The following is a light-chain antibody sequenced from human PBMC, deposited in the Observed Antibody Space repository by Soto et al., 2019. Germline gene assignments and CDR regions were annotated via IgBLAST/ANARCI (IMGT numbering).Light chain of an antibody. CDR3: QQYNNWPRT. CDR2: GAS. CDR1: QSFSSD. J-gene: IGKJ1*01. Sequence: EIVMTQSPATLSVSPGERATLSCRASQSFSSDLSWCHQKPGQAPRLLIYGASTRATGIPARFSGSGSGTEFTLTINSLQSEDFAVYYCQQYNNWPRTFGQGTKVDIK. V-gene: IGKV3-15*01.